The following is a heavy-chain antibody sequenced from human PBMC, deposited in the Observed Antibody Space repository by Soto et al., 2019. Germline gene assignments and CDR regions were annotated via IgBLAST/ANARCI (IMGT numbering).Heavy chain of an antibody. CDR1: GDSISTADYY. CDR3: ARLTGSSRAENWFDP. Sequence: SETLSLTCTVSGDSISTADYYWNWIRQPPGKGLEWIGYIYYSGNTYYIPSLKSRVTISVDTSKNQLSLKLISVTAADTAVYYCARLTGSSRAENWFDPWGQGTLVTVSS. V-gene: IGHV4-30-4*02. J-gene: IGHJ5*02. CDR2: IYYSGNT. D-gene: IGHD6-6*01.